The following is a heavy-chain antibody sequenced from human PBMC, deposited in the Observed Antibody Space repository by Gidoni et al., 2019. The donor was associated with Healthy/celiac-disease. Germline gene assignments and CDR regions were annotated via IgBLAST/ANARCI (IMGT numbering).Heavy chain of an antibody. Sequence: EVQLVESGGGLVQPGGSLRLFCAASGFPFSSYSLHWVRQAPGKGLELVSYISSISSTIYYADSVKGRFTISRDNAKNSLYLQMNSLRDEDTAVYYCARERFWSGYYTSGTDYWGQGTLVTVSS. CDR1: GFPFSSYS. CDR2: ISSISSTI. CDR3: ARERFWSGYYTSGTDY. D-gene: IGHD3-3*01. V-gene: IGHV3-48*02. J-gene: IGHJ4*02.